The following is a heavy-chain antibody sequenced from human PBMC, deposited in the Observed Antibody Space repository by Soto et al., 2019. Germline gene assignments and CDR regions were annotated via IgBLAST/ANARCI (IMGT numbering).Heavy chain of an antibody. D-gene: IGHD3-10*01. CDR1: GVTFSNVW. V-gene: IGHV3-15*01. CDR3: TTGLRWFGEF. Sequence: EVQLVESGGGLVIPGGSLRLSCAASGVTFSNVWVTWVRQAPGWGLEWVGRIKSNAYGGTIDYAAPVKGRFTISRDDSRNTVSLQMNSLKTEDTAVYHCTTGLRWFGEFWGQGSRVTVSS. J-gene: IGHJ4*02. CDR2: IKSNAYGGTI.